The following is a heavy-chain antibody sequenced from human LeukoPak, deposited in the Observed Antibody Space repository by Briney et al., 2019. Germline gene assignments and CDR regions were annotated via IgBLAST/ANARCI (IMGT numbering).Heavy chain of an antibody. V-gene: IGHV1-18*01. D-gene: IGHD6-13*01. CDR2: ISAYNGNT. J-gene: IGHJ6*02. Sequence: VASVKVSCKASGYTFTSYGISWVRQAPGQGLEWMGWISAYNGNTNYAQKLQGRVTMTTDTSTSTAYMELRSLRSDDTAVYYCARDEGSWITVYSSSWYYYYYGMDVWGQGTTVTVSS. CDR3: ARDEGSWITVYSSSWYYYYYGMDV. CDR1: GYTFTSYG.